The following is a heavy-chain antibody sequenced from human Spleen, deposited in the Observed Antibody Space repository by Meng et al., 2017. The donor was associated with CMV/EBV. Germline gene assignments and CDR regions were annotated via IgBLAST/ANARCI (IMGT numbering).Heavy chain of an antibody. Sequence: ASVKVSCKASGHTLAVYYIHWARQAPGQGLEWMGWVNPNSGVTHYAQKFQGRVTMTRDTSISTAHMELSRLGSGDTAVYYCARAPPGYCTTTSCYIGRGRRGDWFDPWGQGTLVTVSS. CDR1: GHTLAVYY. CDR3: ARAPPGYCTTTSCYIGRGRRGDWFDP. CDR2: VNPNSGVT. J-gene: IGHJ5*02. D-gene: IGHD2-2*02. V-gene: IGHV1-2*02.